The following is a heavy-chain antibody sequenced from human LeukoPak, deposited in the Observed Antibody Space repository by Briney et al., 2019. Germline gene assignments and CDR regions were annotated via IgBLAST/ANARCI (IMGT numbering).Heavy chain of an antibody. V-gene: IGHV3-74*01. J-gene: IGHJ4*02. Sequence: GGSLRLSCAASGFTFSSFWMHWVRQVPGKGLVWVSRINSDGSVTSYVDSVKGRFTISRDTAQNTVYLQMNSLRAEDTAVYYCASTFRITGTTYYYWDQGALVTVSS. D-gene: IGHD1-20*01. CDR3: ASTFRITGTTYYY. CDR1: GFTFSSFW. CDR2: INSDGSVT.